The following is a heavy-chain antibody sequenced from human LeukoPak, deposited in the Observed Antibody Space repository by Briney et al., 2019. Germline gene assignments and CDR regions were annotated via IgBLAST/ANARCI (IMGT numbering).Heavy chain of an antibody. J-gene: IGHJ6*03. CDR3: ARAGGLHLNYCMDV. CDR2: IIPIFGTA. Sequence: SVKVSCEASGGTFSSYAISWVRQAPGQGLEWMGGIIPIFGTANYAQKFQGRVTITADKSTSTAYMELSSLRSEDTAVYYCARAGGLHLNYCMDVWGKGTTVTVSS. V-gene: IGHV1-69*06. D-gene: IGHD4-11*01. CDR1: GGTFSSYA.